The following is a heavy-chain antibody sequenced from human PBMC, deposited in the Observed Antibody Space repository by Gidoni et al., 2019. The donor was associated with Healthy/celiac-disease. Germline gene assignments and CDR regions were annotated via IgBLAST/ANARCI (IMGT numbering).Heavy chain of an antibody. V-gene: IGHV4-34*01. Sequence: QVQLQQWGAGLLKPSEPLSLTCAVYGGSFSGFYWSWIRQPPGKGLEWIGEINHSGSTNYNPSLKSRVTISVDTSKNQFSLKLSSVTAADTAVYYCARGTVHYYDSSGGEFDYWGQGTLVTVSS. J-gene: IGHJ4*02. CDR2: INHSGST. CDR3: ARGTVHYYDSSGGEFDY. CDR1: GGSFSGFY. D-gene: IGHD3-22*01.